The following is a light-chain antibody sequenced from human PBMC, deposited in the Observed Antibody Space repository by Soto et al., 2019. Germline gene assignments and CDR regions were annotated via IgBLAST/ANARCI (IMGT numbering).Light chain of an antibody. V-gene: IGLV4-69*01. CDR1: SGHSSYA. CDR3: QTGVSGTVF. J-gene: IGLJ2*01. CDR2: LNSDGSH. Sequence: QPVLTQSPSASASLGASVKLTCTLSSGHSSYAIAWHQQRPEKGPRYLMKLNSDGSHSKGDGIPDRFSGSSSGAERYLTSSSLLSEDEAEYYCQTGVSGTVFFCGGTQLAVL.